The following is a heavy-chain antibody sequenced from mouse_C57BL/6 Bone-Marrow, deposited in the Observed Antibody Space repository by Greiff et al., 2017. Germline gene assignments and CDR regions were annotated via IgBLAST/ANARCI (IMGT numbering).Heavy chain of an antibody. Sequence: EVKLVESGGDLVKPGGSLKLSCAASGFTFSSYGMSWVRQTPDKRLEWVATISSGGSYTYYPDSVKGRFTISRDNAKNTLYLQMSSLKSEDTAMYYCARRRYGNLFAYWGQGTLFTVSA. J-gene: IGHJ3*01. CDR1: GFTFSSYG. CDR2: ISSGGSYT. CDR3: ARRRYGNLFAY. D-gene: IGHD2-1*01. V-gene: IGHV5-6*02.